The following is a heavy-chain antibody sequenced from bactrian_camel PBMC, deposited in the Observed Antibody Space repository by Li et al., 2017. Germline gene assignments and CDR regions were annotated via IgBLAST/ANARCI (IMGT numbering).Heavy chain of an antibody. CDR1: GAIDSRQC. CDR2: IYTRVGST. CDR3: ATRSYCTTTSASGFNY. D-gene: IGHD2*01. J-gene: IGHJ4*01. V-gene: IGHV3S54*01. Sequence: HVQLVESGGGSVQAGGSLILSCASSGAIDSRQCMGWFRQAPGKERERVATIYTRVGSTYYADTVKGRFTISRDNAKNTLDLQLNSLNTEDTAMYYCATRSYCTTTSASGFNYWGHGTQVTVS.